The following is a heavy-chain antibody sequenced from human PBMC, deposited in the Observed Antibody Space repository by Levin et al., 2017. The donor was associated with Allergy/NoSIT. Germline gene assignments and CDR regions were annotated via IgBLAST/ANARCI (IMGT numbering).Heavy chain of an antibody. J-gene: IGHJ5*02. D-gene: IGHD2-15*01. CDR2: ISRRGDYA. CDR3: ARTVGSGDCSGGSCSNWFDP. V-gene: IGHV3-11*03. Sequence: NTGGSLRLSCAASGFSFSDSYMTWIRQAPGKGLEWVSYISRRGDYANYADSVKGRFTISRDNAKNSLSLHMNSLRAEDTAVYYCARTVGSGDCSGGSCSNWFDPWGQGTLVTVSS. CDR1: GFSFSDSY.